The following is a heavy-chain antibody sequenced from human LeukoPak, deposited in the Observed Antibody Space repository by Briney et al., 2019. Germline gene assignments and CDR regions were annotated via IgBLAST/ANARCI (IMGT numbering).Heavy chain of an antibody. D-gene: IGHD4-23*01. V-gene: IGHV4-4*07. CDR2: ISSSGST. CDR1: GGSISSYY. Sequence: SETLSLTCTVSGGSISSYYWSWIRQPAGKRLEWIGRISSSGSTNYNPSLKSRVTMSVDTSKNQFSLKLSSVTAADTAVYYCARDGTTVVTPGGYWGQGTLVTVSS. CDR3: ARDGTTVVTPGGY. J-gene: IGHJ4*02.